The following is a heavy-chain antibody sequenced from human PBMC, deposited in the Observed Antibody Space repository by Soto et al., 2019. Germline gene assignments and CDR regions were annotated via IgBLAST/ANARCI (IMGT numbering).Heavy chain of an antibody. J-gene: IGHJ6*02. V-gene: IGHV3-53*01. CDR2: IYSGGST. D-gene: IGHD3-10*01. Sequence: GGSLRLSCAASGFTVSSNYMSWVRQAPGKGLEWVSVIYSGGSTYYADSVKGRFTTSRDNSKNTLYLQMNSLRAEDTAVYYCARDRVSGFYYYYGMDVWGQGTTVTVSS. CDR1: GFTVSSNY. CDR3: ARDRVSGFYYYYGMDV.